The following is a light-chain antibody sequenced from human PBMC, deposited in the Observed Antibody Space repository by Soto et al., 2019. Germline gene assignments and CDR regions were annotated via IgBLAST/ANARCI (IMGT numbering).Light chain of an antibody. J-gene: IGKJ1*01. CDR1: QSIGRY. CDR2: ATS. CDR3: QQSYSTPRWT. V-gene: IGKV1-39*01. Sequence: DIQITQSPSSLSASVVDRVTITCLASQSIGRYLNWYQQKPGRAPKVLIYATSSLQSGVPSRFSGSGSGTDFTLTISSLQPEDFATYYCQQSYSTPRWTFGQGTKVDIK.